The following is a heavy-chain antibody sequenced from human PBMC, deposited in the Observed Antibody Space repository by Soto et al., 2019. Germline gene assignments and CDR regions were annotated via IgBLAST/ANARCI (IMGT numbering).Heavy chain of an antibody. CDR3: ARYDYGGNFIDY. CDR1: GGSISSGGYY. J-gene: IGHJ4*02. CDR2: IYYSGST. V-gene: IGHV4-31*03. Sequence: QVQLQESGPGLVKPSQTLSLTCTVSGGSISSGGYYWSFIRQHPGKGLEWIGYIYYSGSTYYNPSVKSRVTISVDTSKNQFSLKLSSVTAADTAVYYCARYDYGGNFIDYWGQGTLVTVSS. D-gene: IGHD4-17*01.